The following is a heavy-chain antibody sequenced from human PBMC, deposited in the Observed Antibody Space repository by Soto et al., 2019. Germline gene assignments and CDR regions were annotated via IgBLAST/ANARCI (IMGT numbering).Heavy chain of an antibody. J-gene: IGHJ4*02. CDR3: ARHDGHSGSLLGF. D-gene: IGHD1-26*01. CDR1: GADFSGYY. V-gene: IGHV4-34*01. CDR2: INHSGST. Sequence: LPLTCATYGADFSGYYWTWRCQRPGKGLEGIGEINHSGSTNYNPSLKSRVTISVDTSKNQFSLKLTSVTAADTAVYYCARHDGHSGSLLGFCGQRTLVPVS.